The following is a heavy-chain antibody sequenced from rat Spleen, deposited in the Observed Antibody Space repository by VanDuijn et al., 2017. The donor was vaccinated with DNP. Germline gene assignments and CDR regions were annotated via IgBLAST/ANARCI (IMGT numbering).Heavy chain of an antibody. V-gene: IGHV5-7*01. J-gene: IGHJ3*01. CDR3: ARRGYRNTLNWFVH. CDR1: GFTFSDYN. CDR2: VSYDGGNT. Sequence: EVHLVESGGGLVQPGRSLKLSCAASGFTFSDYNMAWVRQAPKKGLEWVASVSYDGGNTYYRDSVQGRFAISRDNAKSTLYLQMDSLRSDDTATYYCARRGYRNTLNWFVHWGQGTLVTVSS. D-gene: IGHD1-5*01.